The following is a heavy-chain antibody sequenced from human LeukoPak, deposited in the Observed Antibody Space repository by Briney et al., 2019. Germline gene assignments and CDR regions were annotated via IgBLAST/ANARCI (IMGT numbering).Heavy chain of an antibody. Sequence: SETLSLTCTVSGGSISSYYWSWIRQPPGKGLEWIGYIYYSGSTNYNPSLKSRVTISVDTSKNQFSLKLSSVTAADTAVCYCARDMGAAAGPPGDDYWGQGTLVTVSS. CDR3: ARDMGAAAGPPGDDY. V-gene: IGHV4-59*01. CDR2: IYYSGST. CDR1: GGSISSYY. D-gene: IGHD6-13*01. J-gene: IGHJ4*02.